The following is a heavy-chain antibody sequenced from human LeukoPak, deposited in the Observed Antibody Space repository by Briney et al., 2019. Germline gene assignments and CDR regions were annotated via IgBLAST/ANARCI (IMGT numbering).Heavy chain of an antibody. CDR3: ASQRDLTGDAYDAFDI. D-gene: IGHD7-27*01. V-gene: IGHV1-2*02. J-gene: IGHJ3*02. Sequence: ASVKVSCKASGGTFSSYAISWVRQAPGQGLEWMGWINPNSGGTNYAQKFQGRVTMTRDTSISTAYMELSRLRSDDTAVYFCASQRDLTGDAYDAFDIWGQGTMVTVSS. CDR1: GGTFSSYA. CDR2: INPNSGGT.